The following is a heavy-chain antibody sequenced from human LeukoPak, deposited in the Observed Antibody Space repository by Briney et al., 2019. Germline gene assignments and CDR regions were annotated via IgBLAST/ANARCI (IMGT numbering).Heavy chain of an antibody. CDR1: GYTYSDYG. J-gene: IGHJ4*02. CDR2: ISTYNGNT. D-gene: IGHD3-10*01. CDR3: ARSMVRAVTQVASDY. V-gene: IGHV1-18*01. Sequence: GASVKVSCKASGYTYSDYGISWVRQAPGQGLEWVGWISTYNGNTIYAEKLQSRVTMTTDTSTSTAYMELRSLRSDDTAVYSCARSMVRAVTQVASDYWGQGTLVTVSS.